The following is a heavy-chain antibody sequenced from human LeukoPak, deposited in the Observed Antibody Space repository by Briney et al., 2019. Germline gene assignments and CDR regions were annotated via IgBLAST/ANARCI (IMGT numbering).Heavy chain of an antibody. V-gene: IGHV3-23*01. Sequence: GGSLRLCCAASGFTFSSFAMSWVRQAPGKGLEWVSTISGSGDSTYYADSVKGRFTISRDSSKNTLYLQMNSLRAEDTAIYYCAKGNSGSAYDAFNIWGQGTLVTVSS. D-gene: IGHD6-19*01. CDR1: GFTFSSFA. CDR3: AKGNSGSAYDAFNI. J-gene: IGHJ3*02. CDR2: ISGSGDST.